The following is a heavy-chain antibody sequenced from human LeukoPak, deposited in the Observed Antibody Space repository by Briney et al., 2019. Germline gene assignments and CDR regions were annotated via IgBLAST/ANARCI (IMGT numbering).Heavy chain of an antibody. V-gene: IGHV3-21*01. D-gene: IGHD1-1*01. CDR1: GLTFSSYS. CDR3: ARCTTGRTFGSLREIKRSREIDY. Sequence: GGSLRLSCAASGLTFSSYSMNWVRQARVKGLEWVSSISSSSSNIYYADSVKGRFTISRDNAKNSLYLQMNSLRVEDTAVYYCARCTTGRTFGSLREIKRSREIDYWGQGTLVTVSS. CDR2: ISSSSSNI. J-gene: IGHJ4*02.